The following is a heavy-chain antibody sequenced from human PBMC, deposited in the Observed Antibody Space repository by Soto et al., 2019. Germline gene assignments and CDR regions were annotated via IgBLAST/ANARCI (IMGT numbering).Heavy chain of an antibody. Sequence: QVQLVESGGGVVQPGRSLRLSCASSGFTFSSYGIHWVRQAPGKGLEWVAVISYDGSDKYYADFVKGRFTISRDNPKNMLYLQMNILRAEDTAGDDCASEDGFAWEYYCVMDGWGQGTTVTVSS. D-gene: IGHD1-26*01. V-gene: IGHV3-30-3*01. CDR1: GFTFSSYG. J-gene: IGHJ6*02. CDR3: ASEDGFAWEYYCVMDG. CDR2: ISYDGSDK.